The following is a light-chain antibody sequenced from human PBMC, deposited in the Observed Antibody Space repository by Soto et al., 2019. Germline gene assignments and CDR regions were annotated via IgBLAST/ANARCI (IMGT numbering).Light chain of an antibody. CDR3: SYSASSSTRV. CDR2: DVS. V-gene: IGLV2-14*01. J-gene: IGLJ1*01. CDR1: SSDVGGYNY. Sequence: QSALTQPASVSGSPGQSVTISCTGTSSDVGGYNYVSWYQQHRGKAPKLMIYDVSNRPSGVSNRFSGSKSDNTASLTIARLWAEADDDYYCSYSASSSTRVFGTGTKLTVL.